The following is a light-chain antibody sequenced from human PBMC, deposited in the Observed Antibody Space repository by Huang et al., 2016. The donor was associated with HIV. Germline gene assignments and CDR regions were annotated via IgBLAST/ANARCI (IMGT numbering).Light chain of an antibody. Sequence: EVVMTQSPATLSVSPGERVTLSCRASQSVSVNLAWYQQKPGQAPRLLGYGASTRAAGIPVRFSGSGSGAEFTLTISSLQPEDFAIYYCQQYNVWPPYTFGQGTRLDIK. J-gene: IGKJ2*01. CDR1: QSVSVN. CDR2: GAS. V-gene: IGKV3-15*01. CDR3: QQYNVWPPYT.